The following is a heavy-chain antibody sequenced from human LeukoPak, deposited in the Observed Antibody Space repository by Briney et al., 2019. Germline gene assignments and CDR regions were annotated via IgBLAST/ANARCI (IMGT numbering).Heavy chain of an antibody. V-gene: IGHV3-21*01. CDR2: ISSSSSYI. CDR1: GFTFSSYS. Sequence: GGSLRLSCAASGFTFSSYSMNWVRQAPGKGLEWVSSISSSSSYIYYADSVKGRFTISRDNAKNSLYLQMNSLRAEDTAVYYCARAVFWSGYYSSWGQGTLVTVSS. D-gene: IGHD3-3*01. J-gene: IGHJ5*02. CDR3: ARAVFWSGYYSS.